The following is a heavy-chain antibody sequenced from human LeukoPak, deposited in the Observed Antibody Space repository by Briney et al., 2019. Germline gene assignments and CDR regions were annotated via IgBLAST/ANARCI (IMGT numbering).Heavy chain of an antibody. Sequence: GGSLRLSCAASGFTFSNYCMSWVRQAPGKGLEWVATIKQHGSEKYYVDSVKGRFTISRDNAKNSLYLQMNSLRAEDTAVYYCARDRRLEYSSSWAPKNDAFDIWGQGTMVTVPS. CDR3: ARDRRLEYSSSWAPKNDAFDI. CDR2: IKQHGSEK. CDR1: GFTFSNYC. D-gene: IGHD6-13*01. J-gene: IGHJ3*02. V-gene: IGHV3-7*01.